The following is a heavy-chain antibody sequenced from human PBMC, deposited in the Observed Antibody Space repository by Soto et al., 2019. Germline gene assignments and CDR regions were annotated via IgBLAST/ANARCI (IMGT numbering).Heavy chain of an antibody. J-gene: IGHJ6*02. Sequence: QVQLQESGPGLVKPSETLSLSCTVSGDSVSSYYWSWIRQLPGRGLEWIGYIYFSGNTNYNPSLKSRVTISRDTSKNQFSLNLKSVTAADTAVYYCARGVLRYYHYGMDVWGQGTTVTVSS. CDR3: ARGVLRYYHYGMDV. CDR1: GDSVSSYY. CDR2: IYFSGNT. V-gene: IGHV4-59*02.